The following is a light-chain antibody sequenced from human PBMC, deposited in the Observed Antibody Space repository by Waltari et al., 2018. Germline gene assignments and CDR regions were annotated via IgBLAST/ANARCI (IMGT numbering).Light chain of an antibody. V-gene: IGLV3-25*03. CDR2: RDT. Sequence: SYELTQPPSVSVSPGQTARITCSGDALPKQDAYWYQQRPGQAPVLVIYRDTERPSGIPGRFSGSRSGTIVTLTISGVQAEDEADYYCQSADSSGNYVVFGGGTKLTVL. CDR1: ALPKQD. J-gene: IGLJ2*01. CDR3: QSADSSGNYVV.